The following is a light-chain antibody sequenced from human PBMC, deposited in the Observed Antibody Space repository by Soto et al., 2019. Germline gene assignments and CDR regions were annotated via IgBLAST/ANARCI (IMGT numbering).Light chain of an antibody. CDR2: KSI. CDR3: AAWDDSLNGRV. V-gene: IGLV1-44*01. CDR1: SSNIGSNT. Sequence: QAVVTQPHSASATPGQRVTISCSGSSSNIGSNTVNWYQQLPGTAPKLLIYKSIQRPSGVPDRFSGSKSGTSASLAISGLQSEDEADYYCAAWDDSLNGRVFGGGTKLTVL. J-gene: IGLJ3*02.